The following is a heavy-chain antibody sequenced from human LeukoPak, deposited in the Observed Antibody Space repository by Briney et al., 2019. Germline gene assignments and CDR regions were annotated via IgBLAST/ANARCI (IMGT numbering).Heavy chain of an antibody. CDR3: ARDTAMVTDY. D-gene: IGHD5-18*01. CDR2: ISSSNSYI. V-gene: IGHV3-21*01. Sequence: GGSLRLSCAASGFTFSSYAMSWVRQAPGKGLEWVSSISSSNSYIYYADSVKGRFTISRDNAKNLLYLQMNSLRAEDTAVYYCARDTAMVTDYWGQGTLVIVSS. CDR1: GFTFSSYA. J-gene: IGHJ4*02.